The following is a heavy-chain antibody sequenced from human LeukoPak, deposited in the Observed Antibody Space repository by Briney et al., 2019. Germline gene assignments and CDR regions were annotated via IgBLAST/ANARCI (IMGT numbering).Heavy chain of an antibody. CDR2: IYYSGST. CDR1: GGSISSYY. D-gene: IGHD6-19*01. CDR3: ARAYSSGWYVLDY. Sequence: SETLSLTCTVSGGSISSYYWSWIRQPPGKGLEWIGYIYYSGSTNYNPSLKSRVTISVDTSKNQLSLKLSSVTAADTAVYYCARAYSSGWYVLDYWGQGTLVTVSS. J-gene: IGHJ4*02. V-gene: IGHV4-59*01.